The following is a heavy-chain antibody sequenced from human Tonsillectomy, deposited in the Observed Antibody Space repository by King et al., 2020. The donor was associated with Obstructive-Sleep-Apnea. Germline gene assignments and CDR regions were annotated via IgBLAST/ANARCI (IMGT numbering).Heavy chain of an antibody. CDR2: ISYEGINK. CDR3: ARDLKDYYGSGSY. J-gene: IGHJ4*02. CDR1: GFTFSSYA. Sequence: HVQLVESGGGVVQPGRSLRLACAASGFTFSSYAMHWVRQAPGKGLECVAVISYEGINKNYADSVKGRFTISRDNSKNTVYLEMNSLRAEDTAVYYCARDLKDYYGSGSYWGQGTLVTVSS. V-gene: IGHV3-30*04. D-gene: IGHD3-10*01.